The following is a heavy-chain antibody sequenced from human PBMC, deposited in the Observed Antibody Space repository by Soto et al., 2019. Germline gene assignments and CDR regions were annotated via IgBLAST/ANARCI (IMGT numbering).Heavy chain of an antibody. CDR1: GGSISSGGYY. J-gene: IGHJ6*02. D-gene: IGHD6-6*01. V-gene: IGHV4-31*03. CDR3: AREYSSSYYYYYGMDV. Sequence: QVQLQESGPGLVKPSQTLSLTCTVSGGSISSGGYYWSWIRQHPGKGLEWIGYIYYSGSTYYNPSLKSRVTISVDTSKNQFSLKLSSVTAADTAVYYCAREYSSSYYYYYGMDVWGQETTVTVSS. CDR2: IYYSGST.